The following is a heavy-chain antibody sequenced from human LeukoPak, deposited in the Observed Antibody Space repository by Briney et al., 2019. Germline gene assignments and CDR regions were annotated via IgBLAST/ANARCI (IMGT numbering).Heavy chain of an antibody. V-gene: IGHV3-23*01. D-gene: IGHD1/OR15-1a*01. Sequence: GGSLRLSCAASGFTFSSYGMSWVRQAPGKGLEWVSAISGSGGSTYYADSVKGRFTISRDNSKNTLYLQMNSLRAEDTAVYYCAKDGEHFSRSDWFDPWGQGTLVTVSS. CDR2: ISGSGGST. CDR1: GFTFSSYG. J-gene: IGHJ5*02. CDR3: AKDGEHFSRSDWFDP.